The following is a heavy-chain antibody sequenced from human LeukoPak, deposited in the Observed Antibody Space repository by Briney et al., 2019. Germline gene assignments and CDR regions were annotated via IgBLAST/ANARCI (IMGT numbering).Heavy chain of an antibody. V-gene: IGHV4-39*01. J-gene: IGHJ3*02. Sequence: PGGSLRLSCAASGFTFTTYAMSWVRQAPGKGLEWIGNVFDSGSTHYNPSLKSRVTISVDTSKNQFSLRLSSVTAADTAVYYCARHTRPGHSGYENAFDIWGQGTMVTVSS. CDR1: GFTFTTYA. CDR2: VFDSGST. CDR3: ARHTRPGHSGYENAFDI. D-gene: IGHD5-12*01.